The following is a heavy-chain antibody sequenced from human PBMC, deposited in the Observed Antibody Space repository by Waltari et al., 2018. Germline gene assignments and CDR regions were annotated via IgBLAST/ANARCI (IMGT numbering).Heavy chain of an antibody. CDR1: GDSISRGSYY. J-gene: IGHJ4*02. CDR2: TYKSGST. CDR3: ARDRGPDVNEAMGLDY. V-gene: IGHV4-61*02. Sequence: QVQLQESGPGLVKPSQTLSLTYTVSGDSISRGSYYWTWIRQPAGKGLEWIGHTYKSGSTNYNPSLKTRLSISMNKSNNQLSLTLKSVTAADTAVYYCARDRGPDVNEAMGLDYWGQGTRVTVSS. D-gene: IGHD3-10*01.